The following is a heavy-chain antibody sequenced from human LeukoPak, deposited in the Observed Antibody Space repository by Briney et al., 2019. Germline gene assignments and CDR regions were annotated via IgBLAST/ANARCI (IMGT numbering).Heavy chain of an antibody. CDR2: IYSGGSA. D-gene: IGHD3-10*01. V-gene: IGHV3-66*01. CDR3: ASGGVLWFGELLTYYHGMDV. J-gene: IGHJ6*02. Sequence: PGGSLRLSCAASGFNVSTNYMSWVRQAPGKGLEWVSIIYSGGSAYCADSVKGRFTISRDNSKNTLYLQMNGLRAEDTAVYYCASGGVLWFGELLTYYHGMDVWGQGTTVTVSS. CDR1: GFNVSTNY.